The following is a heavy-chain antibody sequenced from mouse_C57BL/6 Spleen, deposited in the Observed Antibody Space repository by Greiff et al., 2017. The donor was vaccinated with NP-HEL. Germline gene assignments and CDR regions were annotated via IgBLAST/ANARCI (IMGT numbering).Heavy chain of an antibody. Sequence: VQLQQSGPELVKPGASVKISCKASGYAFSSSWMNWVKQRPGKGLEWIGRIYPGDGDTNYNGKFKGKATLTADKSSSTAYLQLSSLTAEDSAVYLCARRGGYPYWYFDVWGTGTTVTVSS. CDR1: GYAFSSSW. CDR2: IYPGDGDT. J-gene: IGHJ1*03. CDR3: ARRGGYPYWYFDV. D-gene: IGHD2-2*01. V-gene: IGHV1-82*01.